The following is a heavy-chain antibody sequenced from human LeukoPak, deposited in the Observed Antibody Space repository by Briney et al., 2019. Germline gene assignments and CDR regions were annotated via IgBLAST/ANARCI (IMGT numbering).Heavy chain of an antibody. D-gene: IGHD1-26*01. V-gene: IGHV3-66*02. CDR1: GFTVSSNY. CDR2: IYSGGST. Sequence: GGSLRLSCAASGFTVSSNYMSWVRQAPGKGLERVSVIYSGGSTYYADSVKGRFTISRDNSKNTLYLQMNSLRAEDTAVYYCARGQWEPILPRYFDYWGQGTLVTVSS. CDR3: ARGQWEPILPRYFDY. J-gene: IGHJ4*02.